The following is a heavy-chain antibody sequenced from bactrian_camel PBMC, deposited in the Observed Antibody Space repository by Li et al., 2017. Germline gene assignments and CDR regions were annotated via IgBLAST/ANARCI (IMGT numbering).Heavy chain of an antibody. CDR3: VMRYGGTWFLY. CDR2: VNSGGGTT. V-gene: IGHV3S40*01. D-gene: IGHD6*01. CDR1: GFTFSSYT. Sequence: VQLVESGGGSVQAGGSLRLSCTAPGFTFSSYTTSWIRQAPGKGLEWVSSVNSGGGTTYYADSVKGRFTISQDNAKNMVYLQMNSLLTEDTALYHCVMRYGGTWFLYWGQGTPVTVS. J-gene: IGHJ4*01.